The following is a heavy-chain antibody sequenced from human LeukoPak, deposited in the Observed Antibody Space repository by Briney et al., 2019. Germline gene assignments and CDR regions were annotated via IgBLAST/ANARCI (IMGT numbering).Heavy chain of an antibody. CDR2: ISSSSRYI. V-gene: IGHV3-21*01. CDR3: ARDQTSLLWFGELRLNYYYYGMDV. D-gene: IGHD3-10*01. CDR1: GFTFSSYS. J-gene: IGHJ6*02. Sequence: GGSLRLSCAASGFTFSSYSMNWVRQAPGKGLEWVSSISSSSRYIYYADSVKGRFTISRDNAKNSLYLQMNSLRAEDTAVYYCARDQTSLLWFGELRLNYYYYGMDVWGQGTTVTVSS.